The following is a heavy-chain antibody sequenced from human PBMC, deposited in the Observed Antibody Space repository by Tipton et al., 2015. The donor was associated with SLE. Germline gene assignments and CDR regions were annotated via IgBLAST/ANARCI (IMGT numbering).Heavy chain of an antibody. J-gene: IGHJ6*02. Sequence: QLVQSGAEVKKPGASVKVSCKASGYTFTSYGISWVRQAPGQGLEWMGWISAYNGNTNYAQKLQGRVTMTTDTSTSTAYMELRSLRSDDAAVYYCARGRGFTIVWGSDYYYGMDVWGQGPTVTVSS. V-gene: IGHV1-18*01. CDR2: ISAYNGNT. D-gene: IGHD3-9*01. CDR3: ARGRGFTIVWGSDYYYGMDV. CDR1: GYTFTSYG.